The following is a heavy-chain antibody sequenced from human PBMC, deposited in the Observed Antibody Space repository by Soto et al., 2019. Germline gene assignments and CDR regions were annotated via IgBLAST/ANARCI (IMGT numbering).Heavy chain of an antibody. Sequence: GGSLRLSCAASGFTFSSYGMHWVRQAPGKGLEWVAVTSYDGSNKYYADSVKGRFTISRDNSKNTLYLQMNSLRAEDTAVYYCAKDLVGATDFDYWGQGTLVTVSS. CDR3: AKDLVGATDFDY. CDR1: GFTFSSYG. V-gene: IGHV3-30*18. J-gene: IGHJ4*02. D-gene: IGHD1-26*01. CDR2: TSYDGSNK.